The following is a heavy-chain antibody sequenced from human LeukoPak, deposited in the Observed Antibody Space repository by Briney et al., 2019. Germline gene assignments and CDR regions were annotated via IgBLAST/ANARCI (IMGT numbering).Heavy chain of an antibody. CDR3: ARDRDSSSWYDDAFDI. Sequence: GGSLRPSCAASGFTFSSYWMSWVRQAPGKGLEWVANIKQDGSEKYYVDSVKGRFTISRDNAKNSLYLQMNSLRAEDTAVYYCARDRDSSSWYDDAFDIWGQGTMVTVSS. CDR1: GFTFSSYW. V-gene: IGHV3-7*01. J-gene: IGHJ3*02. D-gene: IGHD6-13*01. CDR2: IKQDGSEK.